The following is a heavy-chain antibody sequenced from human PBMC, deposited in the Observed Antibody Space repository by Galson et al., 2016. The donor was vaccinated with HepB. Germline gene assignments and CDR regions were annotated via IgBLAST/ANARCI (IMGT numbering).Heavy chain of an antibody. Sequence: SLRLSCAASGFTFSSYEMNWVRQAPGKGLEWVSYVSTSGSATTIYYADSVKGRFTVSRDNAKNSLYLQMNSLRDDDTAVYYCAKPFLSSGLYYFDYWGRGTLVTVSS. CDR3: AKPFLSSGLYYFDY. CDR1: GFTFSSYE. D-gene: IGHD6-19*01. CDR2: VSTSGSATTI. V-gene: IGHV3-48*03. J-gene: IGHJ4*02.